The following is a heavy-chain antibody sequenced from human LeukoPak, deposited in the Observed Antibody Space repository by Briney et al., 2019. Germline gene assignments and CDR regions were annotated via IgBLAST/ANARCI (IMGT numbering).Heavy chain of an antibody. CDR3: ARDFWSGYYFFDY. V-gene: IGHV3-21*01. CDR1: GFTFSTYS. CDR2: ISGSSSYI. Sequence: GGSLRLSCAASGFTFSTYSMNWVRQAPGKGLEWVSSISGSSSYISYADSVKGRFTISRDNTKNSLYLQMNSLRAEDTAVYYCARDFWSGYYFFDYWGQGTLVTVSS. D-gene: IGHD3-3*01. J-gene: IGHJ4*02.